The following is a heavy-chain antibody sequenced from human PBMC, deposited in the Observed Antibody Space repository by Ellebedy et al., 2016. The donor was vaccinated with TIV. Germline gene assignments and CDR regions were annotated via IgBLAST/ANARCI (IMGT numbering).Heavy chain of an antibody. Sequence: AASVKVSCKTSAGTFCNYGISWVRHAPGQGLQWMGAIIPMCGTADYGQKFQGRVTITADESTSTAYMELSSLGFEDTAVYYCARDDYGGKGDYWGQGTLVTVSS. CDR1: AGTFCNYG. V-gene: IGHV1-69*13. D-gene: IGHD4-23*01. CDR3: ARDDYGGKGDY. J-gene: IGHJ4*02. CDR2: IIPMCGTA.